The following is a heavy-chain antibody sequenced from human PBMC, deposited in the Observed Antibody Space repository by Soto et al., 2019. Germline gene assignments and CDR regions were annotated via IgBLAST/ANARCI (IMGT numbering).Heavy chain of an antibody. CDR1: GYTFTSYC. Sequence: ASVKVSCKASGYTFTSYCISWVRQAPGQGLERMGWISAYNGNTNYAQKLQGRVTMTTDTSTSRAYMELRSLRSDDTAVYYFARLCSSTSCYVYYYYGMDVWCQGTTVTVSS. D-gene: IGHD2-2*01. CDR2: ISAYNGNT. J-gene: IGHJ6*02. V-gene: IGHV1-18*04. CDR3: ARLCSSTSCYVYYYYGMDV.